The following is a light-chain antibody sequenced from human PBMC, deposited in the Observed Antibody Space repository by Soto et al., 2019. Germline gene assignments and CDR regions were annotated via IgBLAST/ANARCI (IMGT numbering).Light chain of an antibody. V-gene: IGKV1-17*01. Sequence: DIQMTQSPPSLAASVGDRVTITCRASQDVSNDLGWIQQKPGKAPKRLFFGASNLESGVPSRFSGTGSGTEFILTITSLQPEDFATYYWLQHTYIRSFGQGPKV. CDR2: GAS. CDR3: LQHTYIRS. CDR1: QDVSND. J-gene: IGKJ1*01.